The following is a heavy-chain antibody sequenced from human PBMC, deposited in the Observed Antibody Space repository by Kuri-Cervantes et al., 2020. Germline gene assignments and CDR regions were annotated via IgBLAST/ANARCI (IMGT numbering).Heavy chain of an antibody. CDR2: ISWNSGSI. Sequence: SLKISCAASGFTFDDYAMHWVRQAPGKGLEWVSGISWNSGSIGYADSVKGRFTISRDNAKNSLYLQMNSLRAEDTAVYYCAKGSGDYWGQGTLVTVSS. CDR1: GFTFDDYA. J-gene: IGHJ4*02. V-gene: IGHV3-9*01. CDR3: AKGSGDY.